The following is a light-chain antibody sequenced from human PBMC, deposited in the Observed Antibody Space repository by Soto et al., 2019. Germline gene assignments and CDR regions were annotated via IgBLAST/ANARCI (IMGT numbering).Light chain of an antibody. J-gene: IGKJ4*01. CDR2: ATS. V-gene: IGKV1-39*01. Sequence: IQMTQSPSALASSLGDRVTITCRASQNIYNYLNWYQHKPGKAPKLLIYATSTLQSGVPARFSGSGSGTEFTLTISTLQAEDFATYFCQESYSTPAVSFGGGTKVDIK. CDR3: QESYSTPAVS. CDR1: QNIYNY.